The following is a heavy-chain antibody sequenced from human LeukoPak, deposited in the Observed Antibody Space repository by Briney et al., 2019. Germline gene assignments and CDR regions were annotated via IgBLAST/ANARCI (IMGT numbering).Heavy chain of an antibody. CDR3: ARVGGRTVTTFWLGMDV. CDR2: IIPILGIA. J-gene: IGHJ6*02. CDR1: GGTFSSYA. Sequence: ASVKVSCKASGGTFSSYAISWVRQAPGQGLEWMGRIIPILGIANYAQKFQGRVTITADKSTSTAYMELSSLRSEDTAVYYCARVGGRTVTTFWLGMDVWGQGTTVTVSS. V-gene: IGHV1-69*04. D-gene: IGHD4-17*01.